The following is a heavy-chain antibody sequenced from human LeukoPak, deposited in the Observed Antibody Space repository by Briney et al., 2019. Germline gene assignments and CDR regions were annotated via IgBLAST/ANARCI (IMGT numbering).Heavy chain of an antibody. CDR3: ARDDRYSGYDYDY. Sequence: ASVKVSCKTSGFTFSNYNICWVRQAPGQGLEWMGWVSGYNGHTNYAQNLQGRVTMTTDTSTSTAYMELRSLGSDDTAVYYCARDDRYSGYDYDYWGQGPWTPSPQ. D-gene: IGHD5-12*01. J-gene: IGHJ4*02. CDR1: GFTFSNYN. V-gene: IGHV1-18*01. CDR2: VSGYNGHT.